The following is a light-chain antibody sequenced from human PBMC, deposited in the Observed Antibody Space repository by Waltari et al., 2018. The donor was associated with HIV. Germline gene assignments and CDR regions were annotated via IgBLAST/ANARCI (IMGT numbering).Light chain of an antibody. CDR3: QAWDSSVQE. CDR2: QDS. V-gene: IGLV3-1*01. J-gene: IGLJ2*01. Sequence: SYELTQPPSVSVSPGQTASITCSGDKLGDNYACWYQQKPGQSPVLVIYQDSKRPSGTPELFSGSNAGNTATLTISGTQAMDEADYYCQAWDSSVQEFGGGTKLTVL. CDR1: KLGDNY.